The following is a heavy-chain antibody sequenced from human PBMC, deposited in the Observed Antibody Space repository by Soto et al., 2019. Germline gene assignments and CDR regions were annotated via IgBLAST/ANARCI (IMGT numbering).Heavy chain of an antibody. D-gene: IGHD1-26*01. V-gene: IGHV3-23*01. CDR3: AKSGPTNYFDY. J-gene: IGHJ4*02. Sequence: GSLRLSCAASGFTFSSYAMYWVRQAPGKGLQWVSGISDGGRFTYYAESVKGRFTISRDDSKRMLFLQMNSLRAEDTAVYYCAKSGPTNYFDYWGPGSLVTVSS. CDR1: GFTFSSYA. CDR2: ISDGGRFT.